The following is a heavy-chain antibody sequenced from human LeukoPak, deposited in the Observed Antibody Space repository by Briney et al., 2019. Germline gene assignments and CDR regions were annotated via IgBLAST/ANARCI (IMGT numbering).Heavy chain of an antibody. V-gene: IGHV3-23*01. D-gene: IGHD3-22*01. CDR3: AKVGLGYDSSGYFYYYGMDV. CDR1: GFTFSSYA. J-gene: IGHJ6*02. Sequence: GGSLRLSCAASGFTFSSYAMSWVRQAPGKGLEWVSAISGSGGSTYYADSVKGRFTISRDNSKNTLYLQMNSLRAEDTAVYYCAKVGLGYDSSGYFYYYGMDVWGQGTTVTVSS. CDR2: ISGSGGST.